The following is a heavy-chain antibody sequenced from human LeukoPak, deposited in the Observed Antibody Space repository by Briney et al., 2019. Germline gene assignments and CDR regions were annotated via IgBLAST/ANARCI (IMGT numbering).Heavy chain of an antibody. CDR2: IYYSGST. CDR1: Y. V-gene: IGHV4-31*02. D-gene: IGHD2-2*01. Sequence: YWIGWVRQMPGKGLEWIGYIYYSGSTYYNPSLKSRVTISVDTSKNQFSLKPSSVTAADTAVYYCARDYCSSTSCYFGNWGQGTLVTVSS. J-gene: IGHJ4*02. CDR3: ARDYCSSTSCYFGN.